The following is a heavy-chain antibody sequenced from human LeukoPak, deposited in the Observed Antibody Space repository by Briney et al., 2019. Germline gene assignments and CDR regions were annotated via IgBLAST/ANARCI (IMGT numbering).Heavy chain of an antibody. V-gene: IGHV4-59*01. Sequence: TASETLSLTCTVSGGPLSAYYWTWIRQPPGKGLEWIGYIYDTGNTNYDPSLKSRVTMSVDTSKNQFSLKLTSVTAADTAVYYCASGETGSTLGGYWGQGTLVTVSS. J-gene: IGHJ4*02. CDR3: ASGETGSTLGGY. CDR1: GGPLSAYY. CDR2: IYDTGNT. D-gene: IGHD1-1*01.